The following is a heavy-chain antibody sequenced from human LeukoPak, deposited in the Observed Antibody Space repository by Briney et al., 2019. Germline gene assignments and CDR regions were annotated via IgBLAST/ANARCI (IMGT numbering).Heavy chain of an antibody. J-gene: IGHJ3*02. CDR1: GYTFTGYY. CDR3: ARDRPDYYDSSGLGAFDI. CDR2: INPNSGGT. D-gene: IGHD3-22*01. V-gene: IGHV1-2*02. Sequence: ASVKVSCKASGYTFTGYYMHWVRQAPGQGVEWMGWINPNSGGTNYAQKLQGRVTMTTDTSTSTAYMELRSLRSDDTAVYYCARDRPDYYDSSGLGAFDIWGQGTMVTVSS.